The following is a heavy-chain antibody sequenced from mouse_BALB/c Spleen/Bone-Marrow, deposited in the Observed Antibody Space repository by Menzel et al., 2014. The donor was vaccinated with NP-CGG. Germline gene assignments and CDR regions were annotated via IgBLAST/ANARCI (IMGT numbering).Heavy chain of an antibody. Sequence: EVMLVESGGGLVQPGGSLKLSCAASGFDFSRYWMSWVRQAPGKGLEWIGEINLDSSTINYTPSLKDKFIISRDNAKNTLYLQMSKVRSEDTALYYCAHRYDVAMDYWGQGTSDTVSS. CDR1: GFDFSRYW. J-gene: IGHJ4*01. V-gene: IGHV4-1*02. CDR3: AHRYDVAMDY. CDR2: INLDSSTI. D-gene: IGHD2-14*01.